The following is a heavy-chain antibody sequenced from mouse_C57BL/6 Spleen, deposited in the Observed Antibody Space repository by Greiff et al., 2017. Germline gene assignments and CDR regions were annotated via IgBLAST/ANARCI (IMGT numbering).Heavy chain of an antibody. J-gene: IGHJ2*01. CDR3: ARYSSSSYYFAY. Sequence: QVQLQQSGAELVKPGASVKISCKASGYAFSSYWMNWVKQRPGKGLEWIGQIYPGDGDTNYNGKFKGKATLTADKSSITAYMQLSSLTSEVSAVYFCARYSSSSYYFAYWGQGTTLTVSS. CDR2: IYPGDGDT. CDR1: GYAFSSYW. V-gene: IGHV1-80*01.